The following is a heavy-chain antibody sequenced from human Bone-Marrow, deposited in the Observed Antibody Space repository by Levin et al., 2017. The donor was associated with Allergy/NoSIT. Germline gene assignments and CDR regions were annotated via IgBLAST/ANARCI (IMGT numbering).Heavy chain of an antibody. CDR2: VRGSGGIT. CDR3: AGRWDYYGSGNYYSD. V-gene: IGHV3-23*01. Sequence: GGSLRLSCAASGFHFTNYAMGWVRQPPGKGLEWVSEVRGSGGITNYADSVKGRFTVSRDNSKNTLYLHLNSLRVDATAVYYCAGRWDYYGSGNYYSDWGQGTLVTVSS. CDR1: GFHFTNYA. J-gene: IGHJ4*02. D-gene: IGHD3-10*01.